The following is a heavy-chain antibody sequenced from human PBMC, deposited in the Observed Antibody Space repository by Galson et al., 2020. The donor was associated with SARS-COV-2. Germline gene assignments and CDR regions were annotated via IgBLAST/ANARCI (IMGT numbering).Heavy chain of an antibody. J-gene: IGHJ6*02. D-gene: IGHD6-6*01. V-gene: IGHV3-23*01. CDR3: SKEYTSSSSSKVYYSYGMDV. CDR1: GFAFSTYA. CDR2: ISGSAYST. Sequence: GGSLRLSCAASGFAFSTYAMHWVRQAPGKGLEWVSGISGSAYSTYYVDSVKGRFTISRDNSKNTLYLQLTSLRAEDTAVYYCSKEYTSSSSSKVYYSYGMDVWGQGTMVTVSS.